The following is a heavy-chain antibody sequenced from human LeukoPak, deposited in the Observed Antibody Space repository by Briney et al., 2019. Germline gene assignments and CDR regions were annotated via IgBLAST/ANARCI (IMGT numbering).Heavy chain of an antibody. V-gene: IGHV3-7*03. J-gene: IGHJ4*02. CDR2: IKQDGSEK. CDR1: GFTFSPYW. Sequence: GGSLRLSCAASGFTFSPYWMNWVRRAPGKGLEWVANIKQDGSEKNYVDSVKGRFTISRDNAKNSLYLQMNNLRVEDTAMYYCAGGTGFIIKDWGQGTLVTVSS. D-gene: IGHD3-9*01. CDR3: AGGTGFIIKD.